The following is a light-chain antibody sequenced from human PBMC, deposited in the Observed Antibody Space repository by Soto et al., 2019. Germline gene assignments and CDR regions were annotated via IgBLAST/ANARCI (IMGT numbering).Light chain of an antibody. CDR1: QGISNY. CDR3: QKYNSAPRT. J-gene: IGKJ1*01. V-gene: IGKV1-27*01. Sequence: DMQMTQSPSSLSASVGDRVTITCRASQGISNYLAWYQQKPGKVPKLLIYAASTLQSGVPSRFSGSGSGTDFTITIISLQPEDVSTYYCQKYNSAPRTFGQGTKVEIK. CDR2: AAS.